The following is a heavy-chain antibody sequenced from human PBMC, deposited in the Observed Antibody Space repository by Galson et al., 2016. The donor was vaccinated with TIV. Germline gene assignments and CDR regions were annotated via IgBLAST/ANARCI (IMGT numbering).Heavy chain of an antibody. J-gene: IGHJ6*03. Sequence: SETLSLTCAVFGGSLSGSQWSWVRQCPEKGLEWLAEINHFGSANYKPSLKSRLTISIDTSKKQFSLKMTSMTAADSAVYYCARGRWGNSAVAYYYHFDVWGEGTTVTVS. V-gene: IGHV4-34*01. D-gene: IGHD3-16*01. CDR2: INHFGSA. CDR1: GGSLSGSQ. CDR3: ARGRWGNSAVAYYYHFDV.